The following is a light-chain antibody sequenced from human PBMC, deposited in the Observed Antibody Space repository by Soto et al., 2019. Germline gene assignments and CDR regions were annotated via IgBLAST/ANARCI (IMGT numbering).Light chain of an antibody. Sequence: QPVLTQPPSVSGAPGQRVTISCTGSSSDIGAGYDVHWYQQLPGTAPKLLIYGNSNRPSGVPHRFSGSKSGTSASLAITGLQAEDEADYYCQSYDSSLRGVAFGGGTKLTVL. J-gene: IGLJ2*01. V-gene: IGLV1-40*01. CDR1: SSDIGAGYD. CDR2: GNS. CDR3: QSYDSSLRGVA.